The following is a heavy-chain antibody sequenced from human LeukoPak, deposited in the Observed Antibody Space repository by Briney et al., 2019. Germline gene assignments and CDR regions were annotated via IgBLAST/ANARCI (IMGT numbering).Heavy chain of an antibody. CDR2: INHSGCT. CDR1: GGSFSDYY. Sequence: SETLSLTCAVYGGSFSDYYWSWIRQPPGKGLEWIGEINHSGCTNYNPSLKSRVTISVDTSKNQFSLKLSSVAAADTAVYYCARGGDRSFDYWGQGTLVTVSS. CDR3: ARGGDRSFDY. D-gene: IGHD3-10*01. V-gene: IGHV4-34*01. J-gene: IGHJ4*02.